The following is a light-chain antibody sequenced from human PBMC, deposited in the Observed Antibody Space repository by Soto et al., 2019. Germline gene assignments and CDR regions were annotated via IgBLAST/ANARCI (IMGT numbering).Light chain of an antibody. CDR1: QSITSH. CDR2: VAS. CDR3: QQSYSLPLT. V-gene: IGKV1-39*01. J-gene: IGKJ5*01. Sequence: DIQMTQSPSSLSASVGDRVTMTCRASQSITSHLSWYQQKPGKAPQLLIYVASSLQSGVPSRFSGSGSGTDFTLIINSLRPEDFATYYCQQSYSLPLTFGQGTRLEMK.